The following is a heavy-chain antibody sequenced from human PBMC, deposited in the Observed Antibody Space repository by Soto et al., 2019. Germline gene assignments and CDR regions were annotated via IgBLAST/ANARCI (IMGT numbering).Heavy chain of an antibody. Sequence: GGSLRLSCAASGFTFDDYAMHWVRQAPGKGLEWVSGISWNSGSIGYADSVKGRFTISRDNAKNSLYLQMNSLRAEDTALYYCAKDIVGRQWLETSWDYYGMDVWGQGTTVTVSS. J-gene: IGHJ6*02. V-gene: IGHV3-9*01. CDR1: GFTFDDYA. CDR2: ISWNSGSI. D-gene: IGHD6-19*01. CDR3: AKDIVGRQWLETSWDYYGMDV.